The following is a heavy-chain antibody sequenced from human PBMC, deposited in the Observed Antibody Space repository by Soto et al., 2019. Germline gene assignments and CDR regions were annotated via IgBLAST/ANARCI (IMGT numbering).Heavy chain of an antibody. D-gene: IGHD6-13*01. CDR1: GFTFSNCA. Sequence: GGSLRLSCSSSGFTFSNCAMHWVLQAPGKGLEWVALISNDGSNKYYADSVKGRLTISRDNSKNILYLQMNSLRAEDTALYYCAAAFLAAEIDYWGHGTLVTVSS. CDR2: ISNDGSNK. J-gene: IGHJ4*01. V-gene: IGHV3-30-3*01. CDR3: AAAFLAAEIDY.